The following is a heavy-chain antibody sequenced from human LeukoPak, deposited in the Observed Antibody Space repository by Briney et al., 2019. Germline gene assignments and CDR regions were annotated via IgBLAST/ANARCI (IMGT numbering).Heavy chain of an antibody. Sequence: QPGGSLRLSCAASGFTFSSYSMNWVGQAPGKGLEWVSYISSSSSTIYYADSVKGRFTISRDNAKNSLYLQMNSLRVEDTAVYYCARDLGSDSTGGLYHFFDDWGQGTLVTVSS. CDR3: ARDLGSDSTGGLYHFFDD. D-gene: IGHD3-22*01. V-gene: IGHV3-48*04. CDR2: ISSSSSTI. J-gene: IGHJ4*02. CDR1: GFTFSSYS.